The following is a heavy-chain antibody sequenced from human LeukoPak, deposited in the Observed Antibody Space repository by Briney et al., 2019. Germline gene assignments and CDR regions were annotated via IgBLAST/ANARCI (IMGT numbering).Heavy chain of an antibody. Sequence: SETLSLTCAVSGGSFSGYYWSWIRQPPGKGLEWIGEINHSGSTNYNPSLKSRVTISVDTSKNQFSLKLSSVTAADTAVYYCARESGSYYYLRLDYWGQGTLVTVSS. V-gene: IGHV4-34*01. CDR2: INHSGST. CDR3: ARESGSYYYLRLDY. CDR1: GGSFSGYY. D-gene: IGHD1-26*01. J-gene: IGHJ4*02.